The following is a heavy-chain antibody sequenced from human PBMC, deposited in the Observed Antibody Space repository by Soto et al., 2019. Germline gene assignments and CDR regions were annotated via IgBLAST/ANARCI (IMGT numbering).Heavy chain of an antibody. CDR1: GFTFSSYS. J-gene: IGHJ4*02. Sequence: QVQLVESGGGVVQPGRSLRLSCAASGFTFSSYSMHWVRQAPGKGLEWVAVIWYDGSNKYYADSVKGRFTISRDNSKNTLYRQMNSLRAEDTAVYYCARDPAVAGTWELAFDYWGQGTLVTVSS. V-gene: IGHV3-33*01. CDR3: ARDPAVAGTWELAFDY. CDR2: IWYDGSNK. D-gene: IGHD6-19*01.